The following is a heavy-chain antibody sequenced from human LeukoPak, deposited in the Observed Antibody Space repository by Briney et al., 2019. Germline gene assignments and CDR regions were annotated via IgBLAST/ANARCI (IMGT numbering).Heavy chain of an antibody. CDR3: ASYLQSGDNWFDP. Sequence: ASVKVSCKASGGTFSSYAISWVRRAPGQGLEWMGRIIPIFGIANYAQKFQGRVTITADKSTSTAYMELSSLRSEDTAVYYCASYLQSGDNWFDPWGQGTLVTVSS. J-gene: IGHJ5*02. CDR1: GGTFSSYA. V-gene: IGHV1-69*04. CDR2: IIPIFGIA. D-gene: IGHD3-10*01.